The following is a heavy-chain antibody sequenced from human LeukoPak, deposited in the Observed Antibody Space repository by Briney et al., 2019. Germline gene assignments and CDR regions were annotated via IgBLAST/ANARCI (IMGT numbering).Heavy chain of an antibody. D-gene: IGHD6-19*01. V-gene: IGHV3-23*01. J-gene: IGHJ4*02. CDR1: GFTFSSYA. CDR2: ISGSGANT. Sequence: GGSLRLSCAASGFTFSSYAMSWVRQAPGKGLEWVSAISGSGANTYHADSGKGRFSISRDNSKNTLYLQMNSLRAEDTAVYYCAKALWEGGWSIDYWGQGTLVTVSS. CDR3: AKALWEGGWSIDY.